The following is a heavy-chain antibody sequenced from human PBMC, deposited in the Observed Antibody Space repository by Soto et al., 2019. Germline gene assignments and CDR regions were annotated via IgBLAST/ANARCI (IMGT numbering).Heavy chain of an antibody. D-gene: IGHD6-13*01. CDR3: AEGHSSSWYGNWFDP. CDR1: GGSISSGGYY. CDR2: IYYSGST. V-gene: IGHV4-31*03. Sequence: PSETLSLTCTVSGGSISSGGYYWSWIRQHPGKGLEWIGYIYYSGSTYYNPSLKSRVTISVDTSKNQFSLKLSSVTAADTAVYYCAEGHSSSWYGNWFDPWGQGTLVTVSS. J-gene: IGHJ5*02.